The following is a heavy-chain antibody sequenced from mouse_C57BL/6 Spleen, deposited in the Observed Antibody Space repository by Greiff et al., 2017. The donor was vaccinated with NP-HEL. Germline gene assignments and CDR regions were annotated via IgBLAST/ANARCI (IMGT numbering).Heavy chain of an antibody. CDR1: GYSFTDYN. V-gene: IGHV1-39*01. CDR2: INPNYGTT. J-gene: IGHJ3*01. D-gene: IGHD1-1*01. Sequence: VQLQQSGPELVKPGASVKISCKASGYSFTDYNMNWVKQSNGKSLEWIGVINPNYGTTSYKQKFKGKATLTVDQSSSTAYMQLNSLTSEDSAVYYCARSHYYGSSYVWTWFAYWGQGTLVTVSA. CDR3: ARSHYYGSSYVWTWFAY.